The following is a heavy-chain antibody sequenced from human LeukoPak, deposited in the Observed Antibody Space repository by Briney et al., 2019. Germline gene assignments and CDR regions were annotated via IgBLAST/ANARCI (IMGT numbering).Heavy chain of an antibody. CDR2: INHSGST. D-gene: IGHD1-26*01. J-gene: IGHJ4*02. Sequence: SETLSLTCAVYGGSFSGYYWSWIRQPPGKGLEWIGEINHSGSTNYNPSLKSRVTISVDTSKNQFSLKLSSVTAADTAVYYCASLWGATTPYFDYWGQGTLVTVSS. CDR1: GGSFSGYY. V-gene: IGHV4-34*01. CDR3: ASLWGATTPYFDY.